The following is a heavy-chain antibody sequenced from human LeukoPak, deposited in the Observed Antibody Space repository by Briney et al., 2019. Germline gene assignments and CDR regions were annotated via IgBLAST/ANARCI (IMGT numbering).Heavy chain of an antibody. CDR2: IQSDGNT. CDR1: GFPVSSNY. D-gene: IGHD1-26*01. CDR3: AKPPENVVGTSPFYFDS. Sequence: RGSLRLSCAASGFPVSSNYISWVRQAPGKGLEWVSVIQSDGNTYYADSVKGRFTISRDNSRNTVYLQMNSLRAEDTAVYYCAKPPENVVGTSPFYFDSWGQGTLVTVSS. V-gene: IGHV3-66*04. J-gene: IGHJ4*02.